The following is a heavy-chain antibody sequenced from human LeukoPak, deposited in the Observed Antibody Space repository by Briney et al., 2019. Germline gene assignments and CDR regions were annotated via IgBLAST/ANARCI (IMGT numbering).Heavy chain of an antibody. CDR2: ISNSADST. J-gene: IGHJ4*02. Sequence: PGGSLRLSCAASGFTFSNYAMSWVRQAPGKGLEWVSGISNSADSTYYADSVKGRLTISRDNSQNTLYLQMSSLRAEDTAVYYCAKDRDFWSGYYDFDYWGQGTLVTVSS. CDR3: AKDRDFWSGYYDFDY. CDR1: GFTFSNYA. D-gene: IGHD3-3*01. V-gene: IGHV3-23*01.